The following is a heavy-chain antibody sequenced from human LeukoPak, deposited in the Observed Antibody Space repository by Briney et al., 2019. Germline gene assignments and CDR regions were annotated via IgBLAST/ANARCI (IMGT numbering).Heavy chain of an antibody. J-gene: IGHJ4*02. CDR2: AFSDGRT. CDR3: ARGDFDY. Sequence: GGSLRLSCAASGITVSTNYMSWVRQTPGKGLEWVSIAFSDGRTFYADSVKGRFTISRDSSKNTVFLQMNSLRAEDTAVYYCARGDFDYWGQGTLVTVSS. V-gene: IGHV3-53*01. CDR1: GITVSTNY.